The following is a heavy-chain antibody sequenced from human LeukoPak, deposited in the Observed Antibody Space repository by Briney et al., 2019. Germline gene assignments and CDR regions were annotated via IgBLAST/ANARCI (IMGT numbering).Heavy chain of an antibody. V-gene: IGHV1-2*02. CDR2: INPNSGGT. CDR3: ARPHGYSGLYNYYGMDV. J-gene: IGHJ6*02. D-gene: IGHD6-13*01. Sequence: ASVKVSLKAGGSSLTGYYMHWRRQAPGQGLEWMGWINPNSGGTNYAQKFQGRVTMTRDTSISTAYMELSWLRTDDTAVYYCARPHGYSGLYNYYGMDVWGQGPTVTVSS. CDR1: GSSLTGYY.